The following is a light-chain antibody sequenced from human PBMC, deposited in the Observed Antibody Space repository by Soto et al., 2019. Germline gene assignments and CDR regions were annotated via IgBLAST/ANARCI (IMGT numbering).Light chain of an antibody. V-gene: IGKV1-33*01. Sequence: DIQMTQSPSSLSASVGDRVTITCQASQDMSNYLNWYQQKPGLAPKLLIYDASNLETGVPSRFSGSGSGTDFTFTISSLQPEDIATYYCQQYGNLPYTFGQGTKLEIK. J-gene: IGKJ2*01. CDR2: DAS. CDR3: QQYGNLPYT. CDR1: QDMSNY.